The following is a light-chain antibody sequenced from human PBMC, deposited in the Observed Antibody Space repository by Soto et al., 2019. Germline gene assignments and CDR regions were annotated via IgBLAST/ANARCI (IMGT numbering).Light chain of an antibody. J-gene: IGKJ4*01. CDR2: AAS. Sequence: DIQMTQSPSSLSAALGDRVTITCLASQGIGVYLTWFQQKPGKVPKLLIYAASTLQSWVPSRFSGSGSGTDFTLTISSLQPEDFATYYCQKYNSAPLSFGGGTKVEIK. V-gene: IGKV1-27*01. CDR1: QGIGVY. CDR3: QKYNSAPLS.